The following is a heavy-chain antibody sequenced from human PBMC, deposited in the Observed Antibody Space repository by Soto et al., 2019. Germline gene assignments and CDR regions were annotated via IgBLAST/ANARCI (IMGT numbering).Heavy chain of an antibody. CDR2: ISYDGKNK. Sequence: QVQLVESGGGVVQPGRSLRLSCAASGFTFSTYDMHWVRKAAGKGLEWVAVISYDGKNKYYAQSVKGRLTISRDNSKNTLYWQVNRLRVEDTAVYYCPKGQHCSSTSCHFYYYGMDLWGQVTTFAVSS. CDR1: GFTFSTYD. V-gene: IGHV3-30*18. D-gene: IGHD2-2*01. CDR3: PKGQHCSSTSCHFYYYGMDL. J-gene: IGHJ6*02.